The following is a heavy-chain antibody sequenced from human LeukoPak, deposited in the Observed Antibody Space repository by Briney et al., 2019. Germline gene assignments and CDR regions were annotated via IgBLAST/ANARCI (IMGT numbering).Heavy chain of an antibody. CDR1: GFTFSSYE. CDR3: AREFSYYGSGRPLDY. V-gene: IGHV3-74*01. D-gene: IGHD3-10*01. CDR2: INSDGSST. J-gene: IGHJ4*02. Sequence: GGSLRLSCAASGFTFSSYEMNWVRQAPGKGLVWVSRINSDGSSTSYADSVKGRFTISRDNAKNTLYLQMNSLRAEDTAVYYCAREFSYYGSGRPLDYWGQGTLVTVSS.